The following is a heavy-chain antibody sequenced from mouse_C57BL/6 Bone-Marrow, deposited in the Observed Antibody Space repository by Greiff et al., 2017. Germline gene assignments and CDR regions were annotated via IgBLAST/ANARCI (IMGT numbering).Heavy chain of an antibody. V-gene: IGHV5-2*01. CDR3: SRHYSNSYAMDY. J-gene: IGHJ4*01. Sequence: DVKLVESGGGLVQPGESLKLSCESNEYEFPSHDMSWVRKTPEKRLELVAAINSDGGSTYYPDTMERRFIISRDNTKKTLYLQMSSLRSEDTALYYCSRHYSNSYAMDYGGQGTSVTVSA. CDR2: INSDGGST. D-gene: IGHD2-5*01. CDR1: EYEFPSHD.